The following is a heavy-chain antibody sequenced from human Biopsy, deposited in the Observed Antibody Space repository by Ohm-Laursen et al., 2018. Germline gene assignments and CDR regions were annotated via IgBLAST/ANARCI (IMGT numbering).Heavy chain of an antibody. Sequence: SLRLSCAASGFTFSSHAMRWVRQAPGKGLEWVASISSTSNHIHYVDSVWGRFTISRDNAENSLYLEMNSLRVEDTAVYYCAKDDYDRVSSGYYFDYWGQGTLVSVSS. V-gene: IGHV3-21*01. CDR1: GFTFSSHA. CDR3: AKDDYDRVSSGYYFDY. D-gene: IGHD3-10*02. CDR2: ISSTSNHI. J-gene: IGHJ4*02.